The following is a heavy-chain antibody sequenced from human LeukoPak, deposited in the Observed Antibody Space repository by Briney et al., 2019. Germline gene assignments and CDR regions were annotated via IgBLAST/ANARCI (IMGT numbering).Heavy chain of an antibody. CDR2: SGTRSGTK. D-gene: IGHD3-16*02. V-gene: IGHV3-21*01. CDR3: LLQMTYGELSDPDF. CDR1: GFTLSSLA. Sequence: GGSLKLSCAASGFTLSSLAMHWVRQAPGKGLEWVSSSGTRSGTKYYADSVMGRFTISRDSAMNSVSLQINSLRAEDTAVYYCLLQMTYGELSDPDFRGQGTLVTVSS. J-gene: IGHJ4*02.